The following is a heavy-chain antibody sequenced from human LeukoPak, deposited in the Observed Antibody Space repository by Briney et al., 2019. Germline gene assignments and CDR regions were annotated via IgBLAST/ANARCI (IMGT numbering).Heavy chain of an antibody. CDR2: IYTSGST. CDR1: ISXXY. Sequence: ISXXYWSWIRQPPGKGLEWIGYIYTSGSTNYNPSLESRVTISVDTSKNQFSLDLSSVTAADTAVYYCARQKCTSASCLTKNAFDIWGQGTMVTVSS. V-gene: IGHV4-4*09. J-gene: IGHJ3*02. D-gene: IGHD2-2*01. CDR3: ARQKCTSASCLTKNAFDI.